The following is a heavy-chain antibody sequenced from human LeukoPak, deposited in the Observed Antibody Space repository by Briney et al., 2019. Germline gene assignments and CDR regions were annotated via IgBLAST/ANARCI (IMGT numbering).Heavy chain of an antibody. D-gene: IGHD6-19*01. CDR2: IYYSGST. J-gene: IGHJ6*02. V-gene: IGHV4-61*01. CDR1: GGSVSSGSYY. Sequence: SETLSLTCTVSGGSVSSGSYYWSWIRQPPGKGLEWIGYIYYSGSTNYNPSLKSRVTISVDTSKNQFSLKLSSVTAAGTAVYYCARGYASSSGWDYYGMDVWGQGTTVTVSS. CDR3: ARGYASSSGWDYYGMDV.